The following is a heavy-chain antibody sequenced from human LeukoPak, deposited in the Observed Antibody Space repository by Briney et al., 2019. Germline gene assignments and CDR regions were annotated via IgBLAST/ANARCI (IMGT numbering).Heavy chain of an antibody. Sequence: SDTLSLTCAVSGYSITSSSWWGWIRQPPGKGLEWIEYIYHSGTTYYNPSLQSRVTMSVDTSKNQFSLKLSSVTAADTAVYYCARGPRRVAADPIYWFDPWGQGTLVTVSS. CDR2: IYHSGTT. CDR1: GYSITSSSW. D-gene: IGHD2-15*01. CDR3: ARGPRRVAADPIYWFDP. V-gene: IGHV4-28*03. J-gene: IGHJ5*02.